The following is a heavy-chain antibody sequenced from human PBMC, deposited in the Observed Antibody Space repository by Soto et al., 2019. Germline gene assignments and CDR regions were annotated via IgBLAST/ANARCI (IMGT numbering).Heavy chain of an antibody. J-gene: IGHJ4*02. D-gene: IGHD2-15*01. CDR1: GYSLTSYA. CDR2: INAGNGNT. CDR3: ARGGRDCSGGSCYSPH. V-gene: IGHV1-3*01. Sequence: ASVKVSCKASGYSLTSYAMHWVRQAPGQRLEWMGWINAGNGNTKYSQKFQGRVTITRDTSASTAYMELSSLRSEDTAVYYCARGGRDCSGGSCYSPHWGQGTLVTVSS.